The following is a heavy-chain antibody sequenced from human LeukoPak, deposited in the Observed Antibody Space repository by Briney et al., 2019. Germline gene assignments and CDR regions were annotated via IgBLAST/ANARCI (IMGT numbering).Heavy chain of an antibody. D-gene: IGHD3-22*01. Sequence: SVKVSCNASICTFSSYAISWVRQAPGQGLEWMGRIIPIFGTANYAQKFQGRVTITTDESTSTAYMELSSLRSEDTAVYYCASSLTYYYDSSGYAYWGQGTLVTVSS. CDR3: ASSLTYYYDSSGYAY. J-gene: IGHJ4*02. CDR1: ICTFSSYA. CDR2: IIPIFGTA. V-gene: IGHV1-69*05.